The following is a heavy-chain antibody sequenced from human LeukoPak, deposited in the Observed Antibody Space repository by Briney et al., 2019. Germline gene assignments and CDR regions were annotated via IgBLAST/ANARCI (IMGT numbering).Heavy chain of an antibody. D-gene: IGHD3-16*02. CDR2: IWYDGSEQ. Sequence: GGSLRLSCAASGFTFSTYAIHWVRQAPGKGLEWVAVIWYDGSEQYYADSVKGRFIIARDNSKSTSDLQMNSLRAEDTAVYYCAREGDSRWGELSPWGQGTLVTVSA. J-gene: IGHJ1*01. CDR3: AREGDSRWGELSP. V-gene: IGHV3-33*01. CDR1: GFTFSTYA.